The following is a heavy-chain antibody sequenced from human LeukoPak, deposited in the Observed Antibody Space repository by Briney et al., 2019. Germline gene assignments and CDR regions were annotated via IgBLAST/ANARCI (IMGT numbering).Heavy chain of an antibody. J-gene: IGHJ4*02. V-gene: IGHV3-74*01. Sequence: GGSLRLSCAASGFTFSSYWMHRVRQAPGKGLVWVSRVNGDGSSANYADSVKGRFTVSRDNAKNTLYLQMNSLRSEDTAVYYCARLIELNRYGFDVRGQGTLVTVSS. D-gene: IGHD5-18*01. CDR1: GFTFSSYW. CDR2: VNGDGSSA. CDR3: ARLIELNRYGFDV.